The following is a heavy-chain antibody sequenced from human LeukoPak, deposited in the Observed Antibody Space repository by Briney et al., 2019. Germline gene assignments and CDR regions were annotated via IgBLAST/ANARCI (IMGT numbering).Heavy chain of an antibody. CDR1: GFTFSSYS. Sequence: PGGSLRLSCAASGFTFSSYSMNWVRQAPGKGLEWVSSISSSSSYIYYADSVKGRFNISRDNAKNSLYLQMNSLIAEEPAVYYCARDLSSSWGIDYWGQGTMVSVSS. D-gene: IGHD6-13*01. CDR2: ISSSSSYI. CDR3: ARDLSSSWGIDY. J-gene: IGHJ4*02. V-gene: IGHV3-21*01.